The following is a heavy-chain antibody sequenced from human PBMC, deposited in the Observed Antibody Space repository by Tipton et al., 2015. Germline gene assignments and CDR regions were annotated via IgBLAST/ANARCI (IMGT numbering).Heavy chain of an antibody. D-gene: IGHD6-13*01. CDR1: GYSFISYW. CDR3: ARHVLGVAAAGLALDV. V-gene: IGHV5-51*01. CDR2: IQPGDSQT. Sequence: QLVQSGAEVKKPGESLKISCKGSGYSFISYWIGWVRQMPGKGLEWMGVIQPGDSQTRYSPSFQGQVTFSVDKSISTAYLQWSGLKASDSAMYYCARHVLGVAAAGLALDVWGQGTTVTVSS. J-gene: IGHJ6*02.